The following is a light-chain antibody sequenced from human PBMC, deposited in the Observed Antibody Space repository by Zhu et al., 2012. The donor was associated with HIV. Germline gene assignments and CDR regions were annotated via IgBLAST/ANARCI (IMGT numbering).Light chain of an antibody. Sequence: DVQLTQSPSFLSASVGDRVTITCRASQSIGSSLAWYQQKPGKAPKLLIYKVSSLERGVPSRFSGSGSGTEFTLTISSLQPDDFGSYFCQQYNDYSTFGQGTKVEVK. CDR1: QSIGSS. V-gene: IGKV1-5*03. CDR3: QQYNDYST. CDR2: KVS. J-gene: IGKJ1*01.